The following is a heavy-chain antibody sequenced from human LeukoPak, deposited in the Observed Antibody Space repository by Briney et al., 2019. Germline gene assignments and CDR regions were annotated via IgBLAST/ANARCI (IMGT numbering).Heavy chain of an antibody. CDR3: ARGREVSFDY. Sequence: GASVRFSCKASGYTFTSYDINWVRQATGQGLEWMGWMNPNSGNTGYAQKFQGRVTMTRNTSISTAYMELSGLRSEDTAVYYCARGREVSFDYWGQGTLVTVSS. CDR1: GYTFTSYD. J-gene: IGHJ4*02. V-gene: IGHV1-8*01. CDR2: MNPNSGNT. D-gene: IGHD1-26*01.